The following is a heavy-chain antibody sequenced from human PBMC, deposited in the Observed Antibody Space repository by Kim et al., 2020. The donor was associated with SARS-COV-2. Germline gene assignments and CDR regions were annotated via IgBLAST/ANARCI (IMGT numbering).Heavy chain of an antibody. J-gene: IGHJ4*02. V-gene: IGHV4-39*01. CDR2: IYYSGST. CDR3: ARIGYSSGWPDY. CDR1: GGSISSSSNF. D-gene: IGHD6-19*01. Sequence: LSLTCTVSGGSISSSSNFWGWIRQPPGKGLEWIGSIYYSGSTYYNPSLKSRVIISVDMSKNQLSLKLSSVTAADTAVYYCARIGYSSGWPDYWGQGTL.